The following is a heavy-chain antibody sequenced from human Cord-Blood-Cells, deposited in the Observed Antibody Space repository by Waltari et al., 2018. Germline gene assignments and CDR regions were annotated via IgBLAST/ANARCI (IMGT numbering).Heavy chain of an antibody. CDR1: GCPFIRCA. CDR2: IRSKANSYAT. CDR3: TRHATVNDAFDI. Sequence: EVPLVESGGGLVQPGGALNLSCPASGCPFIRCAMHWGRQASGKGLEWVGRIRSKANSYATAYAASVKGRFTISRDDSKNTAYLQMNSLKTEDTAVYYYTRHATVNDAFDIWGQGTMVTVSS. V-gene: IGHV3-73*02. D-gene: IGHD4-17*01. J-gene: IGHJ3*02.